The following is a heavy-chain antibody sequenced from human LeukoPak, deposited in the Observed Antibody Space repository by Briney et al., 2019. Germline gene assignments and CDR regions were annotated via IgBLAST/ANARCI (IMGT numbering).Heavy chain of an antibody. CDR3: ARVRGGYKTDAFDI. CDR1: GGSVSSGSYY. Sequence: SETLSLTCTVSGGSVSSGSYYWSWIRQPPGKGLEWIGYIYYSGSTNYNPSLKSRVTISVDTSKNQFSLKLSSVTAADTAVYYCARVRGGYKTDAFDIWGQGTMVTVPS. V-gene: IGHV4-61*01. J-gene: IGHJ3*02. D-gene: IGHD5-24*01. CDR2: IYYSGST.